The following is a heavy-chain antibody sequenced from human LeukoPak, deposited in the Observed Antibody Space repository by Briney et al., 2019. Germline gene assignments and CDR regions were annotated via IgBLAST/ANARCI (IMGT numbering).Heavy chain of an antibody. CDR2: TNTDASST. CDR3: ARDSAYCGGDCYLFDI. CDR1: GFTFSNYW. D-gene: IGHD2-21*01. V-gene: IGHV3-74*01. J-gene: IGHJ3*02. Sequence: GGSLRLSCAASGFTFSNYWMHWVRQAPGKGLVRVSRTNTDASSTTYADSVKGRFTISRDNAKNTLYLQMNSLRAEDTAVYYCARDSAYCGGDCYLFDIWGQGTMVTVSS.